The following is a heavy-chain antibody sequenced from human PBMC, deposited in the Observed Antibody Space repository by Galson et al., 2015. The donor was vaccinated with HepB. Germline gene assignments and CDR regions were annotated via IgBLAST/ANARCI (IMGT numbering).Heavy chain of an antibody. V-gene: IGHV3-30*04. Sequence: SLRLSCAASGFTFNTYTFHWVRQAPGEGLEWVAVISYDGSQRYYTDSVRGRFTISRDNSMNTLYLEMNSLRPEGTAVYYCARSYSSSWHRFDIWGQGTLVSVSS. J-gene: IGHJ4*02. D-gene: IGHD6-13*01. CDR3: ARSYSSSWHRFDI. CDR1: GFTFNTYT. CDR2: ISYDGSQR.